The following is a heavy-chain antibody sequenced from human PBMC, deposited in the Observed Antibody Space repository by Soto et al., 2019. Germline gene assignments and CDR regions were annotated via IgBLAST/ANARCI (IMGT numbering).Heavy chain of an antibody. CDR2: VTGSGGQI. J-gene: IGHJ5*02. D-gene: IGHD2-21*01. CDR1: GFTISTYA. CDR3: AKDAVYNDGLWLMDS. V-gene: IGHV3-23*01. Sequence: EVQLLESGGGLVQPGGSLRLSCAASGFTISTYAMTWVRQAPGKGLECVSGVTGSGGQIHYADSVKGRFTISKDNSQNTLYMQMSSLGDEDTALYYCAKDAVYNDGLWLMDSWGQGTLVTVSS.